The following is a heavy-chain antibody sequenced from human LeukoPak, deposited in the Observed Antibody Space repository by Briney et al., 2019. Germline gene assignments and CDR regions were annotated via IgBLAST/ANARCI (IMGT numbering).Heavy chain of an antibody. J-gene: IGHJ4*02. Sequence: GGSLRLSCAASGFTFSDYYMTWIRQAPGKGLEWVSHISGSGSTIYYADSVLGRFTISRDDAKNSLYLQMNSLRVEDTAVYYCARDGRGGVSGYFDYWGQGTLVTVSS. D-gene: IGHD3-16*01. CDR3: ARDGRGGVSGYFDY. CDR1: GFTFSDYY. CDR2: ISGSGSTI. V-gene: IGHV3-11*01.